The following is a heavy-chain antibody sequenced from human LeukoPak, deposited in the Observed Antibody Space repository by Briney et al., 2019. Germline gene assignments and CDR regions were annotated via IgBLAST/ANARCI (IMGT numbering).Heavy chain of an antibody. Sequence: GASVKVSCKSSGYTFTDYHVHWVRRAPGQGLEWLGKVFAHGETSTNAQKFQGRVSVTRDTSTTTVYMELSSLTSEDTAIYYCARETPGAYSFDFWGQGALVTVSS. CDR2: VFAHGETS. J-gene: IGHJ4*02. V-gene: IGHV1-46*01. CDR3: ARETPGAYSFDF. CDR1: GYTFTDYH.